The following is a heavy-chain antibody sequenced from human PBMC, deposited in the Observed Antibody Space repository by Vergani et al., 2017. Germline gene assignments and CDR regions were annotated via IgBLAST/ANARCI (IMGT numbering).Heavy chain of an antibody. CDR1: GFTVSSNY. D-gene: IGHD3-22*01. Sequence: EVQLVESGGGLIQPGGSLRLSCAASGFTVSSNYMSWVRQAPGKGLEWVSVIYSGGSTYYADSVKGRFTISRNNSKNTLYLQLNSLRAEDTAVYYCARGLDDSSGFDYWGQGTLVTVSS. CDR2: IYSGGST. J-gene: IGHJ4*02. CDR3: ARGLDDSSGFDY. V-gene: IGHV3-53*01.